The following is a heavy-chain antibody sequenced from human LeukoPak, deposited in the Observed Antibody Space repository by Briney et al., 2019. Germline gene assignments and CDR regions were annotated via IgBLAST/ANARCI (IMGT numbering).Heavy chain of an antibody. D-gene: IGHD4-23*01. V-gene: IGHV3-23*01. CDR1: GFTFSSYG. CDR2: ISGSGGST. CDR3: AKGLTTVVTAIDY. Sequence: PGGSLRLSCAASGFTFSSYGMSWVRQAPGKGLEWVSAISGSGGSTYYADSVKGRFTISRDNSKNTLHLQMNSLRAEDTAVYYCAKGLTTVVTAIDYWGQGTLVTVSS. J-gene: IGHJ4*02.